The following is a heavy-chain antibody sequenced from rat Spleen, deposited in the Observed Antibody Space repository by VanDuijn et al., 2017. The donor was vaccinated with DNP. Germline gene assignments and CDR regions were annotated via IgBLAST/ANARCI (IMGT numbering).Heavy chain of an antibody. CDR2: ISYDGGNT. V-gene: IGHV5-22*01. Sequence: EVQLVESGGGLVQPGRSLKLSCAASGFTFSDYYMAWVRQAPTKGLEWVAYISYDGGNTNYGDSVKGRFTISRDNAKSTLYLQMNSLRSEDMATYYCARRNSSGYYCDYWGHGVMVTVSS. CDR1: GFTFSDYY. D-gene: IGHD4-3*01. CDR3: ARRNSSGYYCDY. J-gene: IGHJ2*01.